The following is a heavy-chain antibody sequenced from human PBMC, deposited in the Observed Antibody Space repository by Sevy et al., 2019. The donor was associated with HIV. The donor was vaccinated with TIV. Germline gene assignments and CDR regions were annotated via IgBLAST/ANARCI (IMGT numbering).Heavy chain of an antibody. CDR3: ARNVMGATSYYYGMDV. J-gene: IGHJ6*02. CDR1: GYTFTGYY. D-gene: IGHD1-26*01. Sequence: ASVMVSCKASGYTFTGYYMHWVRQAPGQGLEWMGWINPNSGGTNYAQKFQGRVTMTRDTSISTAYMELSRLRSDDTAVYYCARNVMGATSYYYGMDVWGQGTTVTVSS. CDR2: INPNSGGT. V-gene: IGHV1-2*02.